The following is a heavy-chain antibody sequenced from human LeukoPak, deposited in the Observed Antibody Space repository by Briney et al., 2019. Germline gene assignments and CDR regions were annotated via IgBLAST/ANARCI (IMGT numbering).Heavy chain of an antibody. J-gene: IGHJ4*02. CDR3: ARTHDFWTTRKGDYFDP. CDR2: ISGYNGNT. Sequence: SVKVSCKASGYTLGSYYISWVRQAPGQGLEWMGWISGYNGNTNYAQRFQDRITMTVDKSTTTVYMELNSLRSDDTAVYYCARTHDFWTTRKGDYFDPWGQGTLVTVSS. D-gene: IGHD3-3*01. CDR1: GYTLGSYY. V-gene: IGHV1-18*01.